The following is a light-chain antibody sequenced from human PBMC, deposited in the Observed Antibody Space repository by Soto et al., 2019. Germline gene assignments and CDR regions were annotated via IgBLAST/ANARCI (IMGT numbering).Light chain of an antibody. CDR3: QAWDSSNVV. CDR2: QDS. CDR1: KLGDKY. Sequence: SYELTQPPSVSVSPGQTASITGSGDKLGDKYACWYQQKPGQSPVLVIYQDSKRPSGIPERFSGSNSGNTATLTISGTQAMDEADYYCQAWDSSNVVFGGGTKVTVL. V-gene: IGLV3-1*01. J-gene: IGLJ2*01.